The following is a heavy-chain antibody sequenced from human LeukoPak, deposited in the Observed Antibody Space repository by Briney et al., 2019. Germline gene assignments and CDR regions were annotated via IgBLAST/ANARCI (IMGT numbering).Heavy chain of an antibody. D-gene: IGHD2-2*01. CDR2: IYYSGST. Sequence: SGTLSLTCTVSGGSISSGDYYWSWIRQPPGKGREWIGYIYYSGSTYYNPSLKSRVTISVDTSKNQFSLKLSSVTAADTAVYYCARVLDLPDAMGIFDYWGQGTLVTVSS. CDR3: ARVLDLPDAMGIFDY. J-gene: IGHJ4*02. V-gene: IGHV4-30-4*08. CDR1: GGSISSGDYY.